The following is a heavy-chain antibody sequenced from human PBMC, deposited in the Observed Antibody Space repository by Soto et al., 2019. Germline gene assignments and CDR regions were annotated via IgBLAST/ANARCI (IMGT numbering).Heavy chain of an antibody. J-gene: IGHJ3*02. CDR1: VYSFTTYW. CDR3: ARHDYYGLKAFDI. V-gene: IGHV5-51*01. CDR2: TYPGDSET. D-gene: IGHD3-10*01. Sequence: GESLKISCQGSVYSFTTYWIAWVRQMPGKGLEWMAITYPGDSETRYSPSFQGQVTISADKSISTAYLQWNSLKASDTAMYYCARHDYYGLKAFDIWGQGTMVTVSS.